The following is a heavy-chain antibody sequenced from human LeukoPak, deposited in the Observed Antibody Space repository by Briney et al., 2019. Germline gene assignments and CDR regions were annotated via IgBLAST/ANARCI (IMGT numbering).Heavy chain of an antibody. J-gene: IGHJ5*02. CDR3: ARGGRYCSGDSCLYNWFDP. CDR1: GGSISSYY. CDR2: IYYSGST. V-gene: IGHV4-59*12. Sequence: SETLSLTCTVSGGSISSYYWSWIRQPPGKGLEWIGYIYYSGSTYYNPSLKSRVTISVDTSKNQFSLKLRSVTAADTAIYYCARGGRYCSGDSCLYNWFDPWGQGTLVSVSS. D-gene: IGHD2-15*01.